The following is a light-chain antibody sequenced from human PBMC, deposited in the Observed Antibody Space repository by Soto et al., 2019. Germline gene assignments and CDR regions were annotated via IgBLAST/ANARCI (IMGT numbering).Light chain of an antibody. CDR3: QHYNSWPRTWT. J-gene: IGKJ1*01. CDR2: GAS. V-gene: IGKV3-15*01. Sequence: EIVMTHSTATLSVSPRERATLAGMAIQSVSINLAWYQQKPGQAPRLLIYGASTRATGIPARFSGSGSGTEFTLTISSLQSEDFAVYHCQHYNSWPRTWTFGQGTKVDIK. CDR1: QSVSIN.